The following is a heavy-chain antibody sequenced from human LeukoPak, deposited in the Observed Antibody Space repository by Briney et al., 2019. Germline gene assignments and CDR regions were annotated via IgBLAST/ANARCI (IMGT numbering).Heavy chain of an antibody. CDR3: ARGGVLPRY. J-gene: IGHJ4*02. CDR1: GGSFSGYY. V-gene: IGHV4-34*01. D-gene: IGHD3-10*01. CDR2: INHSGST. Sequence: PSETLSLTCAVYGGSFSGYYWSWIRQPPGKGLEWIGEINHSGSTNYNPSLKSRVTISVDTSKNQFSLKLSSVTAADTAVYYCARGGVLPRYWGQGTLVTVSS.